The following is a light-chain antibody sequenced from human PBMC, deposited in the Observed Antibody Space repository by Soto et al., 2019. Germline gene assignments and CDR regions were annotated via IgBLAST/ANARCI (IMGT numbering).Light chain of an antibody. CDR3: QQYNTYSQK. J-gene: IGKJ1*01. Sequence: DIQMTQSPPTLSASVAARVTITGRASQSISGWLAWYQQKPGKAPKLLIYDASNLEGGVPSRFSGTGSGTEFTLTISSLQPEDFATYYCQQYNTYSQKFGQGTKGDI. CDR1: QSISGW. V-gene: IGKV1-5*01. CDR2: DAS.